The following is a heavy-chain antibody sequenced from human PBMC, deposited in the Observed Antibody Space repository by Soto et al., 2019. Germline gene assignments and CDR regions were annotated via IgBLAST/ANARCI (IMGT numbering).Heavy chain of an antibody. Sequence: QVQLVQSGAEEKKPGASVKVSCKASGYTFTIYAMHWVRQAPGQRLEGMGWINAGNGNTKYSQKFQGRVTITRDTSARTAYMELSSLRSEDTAVYYCARSLPYYYDSSGYLAFDYWGPGTLVTVSS. CDR1: GYTFTIYA. CDR3: ARSLPYYYDSSGYLAFDY. J-gene: IGHJ4*02. V-gene: IGHV1-3*05. CDR2: INAGNGNT. D-gene: IGHD3-22*01.